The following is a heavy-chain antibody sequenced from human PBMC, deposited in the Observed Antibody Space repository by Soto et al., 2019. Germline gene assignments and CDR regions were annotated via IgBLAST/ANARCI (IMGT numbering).Heavy chain of an antibody. CDR2: ISSSGDST. CDR1: GFTFNNYA. CDR3: ANLPNIYFYYHGMDV. V-gene: IGHV3-23*01. Sequence: GGSLRLSCAASGFTFNNYAMSWVRQAPGKGLVWLSGISSSGDSTYYADSVRGRFTVSRDNSKNTLYLQMSSLRAEDTAVYYCANLPNIYFYYHGMDVWGQGTTVTVSS. J-gene: IGHJ6*02. D-gene: IGHD2-8*01.